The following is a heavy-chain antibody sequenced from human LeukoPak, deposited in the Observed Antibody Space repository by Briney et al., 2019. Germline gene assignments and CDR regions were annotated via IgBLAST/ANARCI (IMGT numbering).Heavy chain of an antibody. D-gene: IGHD3-10*01. CDR3: ARILLWFGELSTHYYFDY. J-gene: IGHJ4*02. V-gene: IGHV4-31*03. CDR2: IYYSGST. CDR1: GGSISSGGYY. Sequence: SETLSLTCTVSGGSISSGGYYWSWIRQRPGKGLEWIGYIYYSGSTYYNPSLKSRVTISVDTSKNQFSLKLSSVTAADTAVYYCARILLWFGELSTHYYFDYWGQGTLVTVSS.